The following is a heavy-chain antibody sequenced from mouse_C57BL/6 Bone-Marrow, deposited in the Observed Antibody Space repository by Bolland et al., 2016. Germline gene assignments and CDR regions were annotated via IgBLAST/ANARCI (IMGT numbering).Heavy chain of an antibody. J-gene: IGHJ3*01. Sequence: PRSGNTYYNEKFKGKATLTADKSSSTAYMELRSLTSEDSAVYFCARSRRLAYWGQGTLV. CDR2: PRSGNT. D-gene: IGHD2-4*01. CDR3: ARSRRLAY. V-gene: IGHV1-81*01.